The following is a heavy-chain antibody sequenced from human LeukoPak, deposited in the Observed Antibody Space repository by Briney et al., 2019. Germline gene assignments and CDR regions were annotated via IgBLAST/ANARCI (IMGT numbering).Heavy chain of an antibody. CDR3: AKKWGYCSRTSCYMGWFDP. CDR1: GFTFSSYA. Sequence: GGSLRLSCAASGFTFSSYAMSWVRQAPGKGLEWVSAISGSGGSTYYADSVKGRFTISRDNSKNTLYLQMNSLRAEDTAVYYCAKKWGYCSRTSCYMGWFDPWGQGTLVTVSS. V-gene: IGHV3-23*01. CDR2: ISGSGGST. J-gene: IGHJ5*02. D-gene: IGHD2-2*02.